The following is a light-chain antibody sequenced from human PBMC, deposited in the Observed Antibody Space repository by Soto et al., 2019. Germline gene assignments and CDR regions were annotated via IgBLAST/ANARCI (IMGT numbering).Light chain of an antibody. J-gene: IGKJ5*01. CDR3: QEYRNDYGT. CDR1: QSIDTW. Sequence: DIQMTQSPATLAASVGDRVSITCRASQSIDTWLAWYQQKAGKAPNLLIYKASRLESGVPSRFSGSGSGTEFTLTISSLQPEDFGSYYCQEYRNDYGTFGQGTRLEIK. CDR2: KAS. V-gene: IGKV1-5*03.